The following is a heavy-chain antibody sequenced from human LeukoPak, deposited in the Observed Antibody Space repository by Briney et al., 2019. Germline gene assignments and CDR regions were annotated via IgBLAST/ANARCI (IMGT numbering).Heavy chain of an antibody. Sequence: HPGGSLRLSCAASGFTFSSYSMNWVRQAPGKGLEWVSYISSSSSTIYYADSVKGRFTISRDNAKNSLYLQMNSLRAEDTAVYYCARLYYDYVWGSYRHLDYWGQGTLVTVSS. J-gene: IGHJ4*02. CDR2: ISSSSSTI. CDR1: GFTFSSYS. CDR3: ARLYYDYVWGSYRHLDY. D-gene: IGHD3-16*02. V-gene: IGHV3-48*04.